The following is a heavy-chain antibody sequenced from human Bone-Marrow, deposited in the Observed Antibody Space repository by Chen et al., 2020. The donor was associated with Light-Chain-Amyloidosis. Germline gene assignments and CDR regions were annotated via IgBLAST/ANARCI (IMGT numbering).Heavy chain of an antibody. CDR3: VTSYSSGWYY. J-gene: IGHJ4*02. CDR2: IYYSGST. Sequence: QLQLQESGPGLVKPSETLSLTCTVSGGSISSSSYYWGWIHQPPGKGLEWIGSIYYSGSTYYNPSLKSRVTISVDTSKNQFSLKLSSVTAADTAVYYCVTSYSSGWYYWGQGTLVTVSS. CDR1: GGSISSSSYY. V-gene: IGHV4-39*01. D-gene: IGHD6-19*01.